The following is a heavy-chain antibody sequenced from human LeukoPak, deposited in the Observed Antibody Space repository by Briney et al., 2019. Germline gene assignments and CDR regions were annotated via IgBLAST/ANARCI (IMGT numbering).Heavy chain of an antibody. CDR1: GFTFSSYG. J-gene: IGHJ4*02. V-gene: IGHV3-30*02. D-gene: IGHD3-3*01. Sequence: GGSLRLSCAASGFTFSSYGMHWVRQAPGKGLEWVAFIRYDGSNKYYADSVKGRFTISRDNSKNTLYLQMNGLRAEDTAVYYCARGRQILSYDFWSGPNSDFDYWGQGTLVTVSS. CDR2: IRYDGSNK. CDR3: ARGRQILSYDFWSGPNSDFDY.